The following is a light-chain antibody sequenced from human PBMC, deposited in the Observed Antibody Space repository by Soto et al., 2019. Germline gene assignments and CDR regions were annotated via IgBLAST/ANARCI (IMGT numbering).Light chain of an antibody. V-gene: IGLV2-18*01. CDR3: SLNTSENAYV. CDR1: STDFVGYNR. Sequence: QSVLTQPPSVSGSPGQSVTISCTGTSTDFVGYNRVSWYQQPPGTAPKLMIYEVSKRPSGVPDRFPGSKSGNTASLTISGLQAADEADYYCSLNTSENAYVFGPWTKVTAL. J-gene: IGLJ1*01. CDR2: EVS.